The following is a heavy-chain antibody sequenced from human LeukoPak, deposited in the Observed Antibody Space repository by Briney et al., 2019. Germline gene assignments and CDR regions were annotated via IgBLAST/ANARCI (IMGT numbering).Heavy chain of an antibody. V-gene: IGHV1-2*02. J-gene: IGHJ1*01. D-gene: IGHD2-2*01. CDR3: ARGVVWYFQH. Sequence: ASVKVSRKASGYTFTGYYMHWVRQAPGQGLEWMGWINPNSGGTNYAQKFQGRVTMTRDTSISTAYMGLSRLRSDNTAVYYCARGVVWYFQHWGQGTLVTVSS. CDR2: INPNSGGT. CDR1: GYTFTGYY.